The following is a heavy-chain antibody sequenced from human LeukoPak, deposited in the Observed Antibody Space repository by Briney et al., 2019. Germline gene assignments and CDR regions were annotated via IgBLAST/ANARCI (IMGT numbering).Heavy chain of an antibody. Sequence: GGSLRLSCTASGFTFGDYVXXXVRQAPGKXXXXXXXXXXKAYGGTTEYAASVKGXFTISRDDSKSIAYLQMNILKTEDTAVYYCSRGYYYGSGTPVWFDPWGQGTLVTVSS. D-gene: IGHD3-10*01. V-gene: IGHV3-49*04. J-gene: IGHJ5*02. CDR1: GFTFGDYV. CDR3: SRGYYYGSGTPVWFDP. CDR2: XXXKAYGGTT.